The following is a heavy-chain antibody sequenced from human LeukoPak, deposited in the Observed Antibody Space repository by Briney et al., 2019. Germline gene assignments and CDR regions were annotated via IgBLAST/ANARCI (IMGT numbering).Heavy chain of an antibody. J-gene: IGHJ4*02. D-gene: IGHD4-17*01. V-gene: IGHV1-46*01. CDR3: ARAYSSRVTVDY. Sequence: ASVKVSCKASGYTFTSYGISWVRQAPGQGLEWMGIINPSGGSTSYAQKFQGRVTMTRDTSTSTVYMELSSLRSEDTAVYYCARAYSSRVTVDYWGQGTLVTVSS. CDR2: INPSGGST. CDR1: GYTFTSYG.